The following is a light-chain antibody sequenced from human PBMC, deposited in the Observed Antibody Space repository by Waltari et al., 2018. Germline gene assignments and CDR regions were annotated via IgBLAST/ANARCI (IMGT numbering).Light chain of an antibody. Sequence: SNELTQPPSMSVSPGQTATITCSGDRLGDKYVCWYQQRPGQSPLLVIYQDTKRPSNLPERFSGSNSGNTATLTISGTQPMDEAVYYCQTWAEYTHVLFGGGTKLTVL. CDR2: QDT. V-gene: IGLV3-1*01. J-gene: IGLJ2*01. CDR3: QTWAEYTHVL. CDR1: RLGDKY.